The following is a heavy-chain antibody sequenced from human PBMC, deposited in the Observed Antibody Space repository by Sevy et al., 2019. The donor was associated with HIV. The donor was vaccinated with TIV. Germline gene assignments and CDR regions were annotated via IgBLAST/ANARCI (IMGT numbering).Heavy chain of an antibody. V-gene: IGHV1-2*02. CDR3: ARRVRYCSGGSCYSGLMDV. Sequence: ASVKVSCKASGYTFTGYYMHWVQQAPGQGLEWMGWINPNSGGTNYAQKFQGRVTMTWDTSISTAYMELSRLRSDDTAVYYCARRVRYCSGGSCYSGLMDVWGQGTTVTVSS. D-gene: IGHD2-15*01. CDR1: GYTFTGYY. CDR2: INPNSGGT. J-gene: IGHJ6*02.